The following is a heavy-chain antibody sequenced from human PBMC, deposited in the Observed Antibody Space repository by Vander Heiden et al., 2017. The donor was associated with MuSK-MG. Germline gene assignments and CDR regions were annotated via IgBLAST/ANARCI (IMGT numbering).Heavy chain of an antibody. D-gene: IGHD6-13*01. CDR1: GGSFSGYY. CDR2: INHSGST. CDR3: ARGAPPSFGQQLDRYYFDY. Sequence: QVQLQQWGAGLLKPSETLSLTCAIHGGSFSGYYWSWIRQPPGKGLEWIGEINHSGSTNYNPSLKRRVTISVDTSKNQFSLKLISVTAADTAVYYCARGAPPSFGQQLDRYYFDYWGQGTLVTVSS. V-gene: IGHV4-34*01. J-gene: IGHJ4*02.